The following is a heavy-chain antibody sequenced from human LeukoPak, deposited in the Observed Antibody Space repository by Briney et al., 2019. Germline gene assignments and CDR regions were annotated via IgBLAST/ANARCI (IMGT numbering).Heavy chain of an antibody. CDR1: GGSISSSY. V-gene: IGHV4-59*01. J-gene: IGHJ6*03. Sequence: PSETLSLTCTVSGGSISSSYWSWIRQPPGKGLEWIGYIYYSERAYNPSLESRVTISVDTSKNQFSLKLSSVTAADTAAYYCARDQGSSPPSSYYYYMDVWGKGTTVTVS. D-gene: IGHD2-2*01. CDR3: ARDQGSSPPSSYYYYMDV. CDR2: IYYSERA.